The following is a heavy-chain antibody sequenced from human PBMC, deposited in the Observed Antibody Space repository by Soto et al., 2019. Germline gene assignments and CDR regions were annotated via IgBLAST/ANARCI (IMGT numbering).Heavy chain of an antibody. V-gene: IGHV3-23*01. CDR3: AREPLVYVAAHRPVFLSELDF. CDR1: WFTFINHA. D-gene: IGHD3-10*02. J-gene: IGHJ4*02. CDR2: VNCGGDST. Sequence: PCWSLRLSCESSWFTFINHAMSWVRRAPGQGLEWVSAVNCGGDSTFSAGSVKGRFTISRDNSKNTVYLQMNSLTAADTAVYYCAREPLVYVAAHRPVFLSELDFSGQGTRVTVPS.